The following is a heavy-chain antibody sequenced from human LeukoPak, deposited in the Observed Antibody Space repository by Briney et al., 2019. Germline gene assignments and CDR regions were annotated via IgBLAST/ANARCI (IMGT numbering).Heavy chain of an antibody. J-gene: IGHJ4*02. V-gene: IGHV3-23*01. D-gene: IGHD3-10*01. CDR1: GFTFSSYA. CDR3: AKIYGSGSYYTY. Sequence: GGSLRLSCAASGFTFSSYAMSWVHQAPGKGLEWVSAISGSGGSTYYADSVKGRFTISRDNSKNTLYLQMNSLRAEDTAVYYCAKIYGSGSYYTYWGQGTLVTVSS. CDR2: ISGSGGST.